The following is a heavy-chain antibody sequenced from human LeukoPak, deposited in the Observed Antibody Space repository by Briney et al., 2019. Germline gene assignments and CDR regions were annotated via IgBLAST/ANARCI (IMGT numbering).Heavy chain of an antibody. CDR2: INHSGST. Sequence: PSETLSLTCAVDGGSLSGYYWSWVSRPPGGGLEWIGEINHSGSTNYNPSLKSRFTISVDTSKNQFSLKLSSVTAADTAVYYCARGLGSYYVDYWGQGTLVTVSS. CDR3: ARGLGSYYVDY. V-gene: IGHV4-34*01. CDR1: GGSLSGYY. J-gene: IGHJ4*02. D-gene: IGHD1-26*01.